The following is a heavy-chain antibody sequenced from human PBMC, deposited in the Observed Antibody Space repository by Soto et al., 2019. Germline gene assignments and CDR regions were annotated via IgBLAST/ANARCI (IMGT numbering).Heavy chain of an antibody. V-gene: IGHV3-23*01. J-gene: IGHJ4*02. CDR3: AKGKTSGWYYFDF. CDR2: ISGSGGST. CDR1: GFTFDSCA. Sequence: EVQILESGGGLVQPGGSLRLSCAASGFTFDSCAMSWVRQAPGKGLEWILGISGSGGSTYYADSVKGRFTISRDNSKNTRYLQMNSLRADDTAVYYCAKGKTSGWYYFDFWGQGTLVTVSS. D-gene: IGHD6-19*01.